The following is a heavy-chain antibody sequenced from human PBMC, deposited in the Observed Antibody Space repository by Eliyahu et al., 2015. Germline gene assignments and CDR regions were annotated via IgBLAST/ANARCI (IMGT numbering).Heavy chain of an antibody. J-gene: IGHJ4*02. Sequence: QVQLQESGPGLVKPSQTLSLTCXVSGGSISSADYYWSWIRQPPGKGLEWIGYIYYNGKTYYNPSLRSRLTISVDTSTNQFSLSLSSVTDADTAVYYCAREGWGQNYWGQGTLVTVSS. CDR3: AREGWGQNY. CDR1: GGSISSADYY. D-gene: IGHD2-21*02. CDR2: IYYNGKT. V-gene: IGHV4-30-4*01.